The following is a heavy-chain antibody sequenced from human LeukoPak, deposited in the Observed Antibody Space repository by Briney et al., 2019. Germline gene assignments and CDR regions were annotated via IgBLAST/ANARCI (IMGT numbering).Heavy chain of an antibody. J-gene: IGHJ4*02. CDR2: IYSDGST. D-gene: IGHD1-26*01. CDR3: ARIYSGSHYS. CDR1: GFTFSSHV. V-gene: IGHV3-53*01. Sequence: GGSLRLSCAASGFTFSSHVMTWVRQAPGKGLEWVSIIYSDGSTYYADSVKGRFTISRDTSKNTLFLQMNSLRAEDTAVYYCARIYSGSHYSWGQGTLVTISS.